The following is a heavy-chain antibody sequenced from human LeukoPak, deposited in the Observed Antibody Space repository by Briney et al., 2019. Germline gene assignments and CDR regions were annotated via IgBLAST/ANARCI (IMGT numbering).Heavy chain of an antibody. CDR3: ASSHCSSTSCLIDY. J-gene: IGHJ4*02. D-gene: IGHD2-2*01. CDR1: GFTFSSYA. Sequence: GGSLRLSCAASGFTFSSYAMHWVRQAPGKGLEWVAVISYDGSNKYYAGSVKGRFTISRDNSKNTLYLQMNSLRAEDTAVYYCASSHCSSTSCLIDYWGQGTLVTVSS. CDR2: ISYDGSNK. V-gene: IGHV3-30-3*01.